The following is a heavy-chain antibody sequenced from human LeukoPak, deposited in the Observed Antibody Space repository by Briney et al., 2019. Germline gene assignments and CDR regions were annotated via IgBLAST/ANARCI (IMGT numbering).Heavy chain of an antibody. CDR3: AKDPDSSGYYSNWFDP. J-gene: IGHJ5*02. Sequence: GGSLRLSCAASGFTFSSYAMSWVRQAPGKGLEWVSAISGSGGSTYYADSVKGRFTISRDNSKNTLYLQMNSLRAGDTAAYYCAKDPDSSGYYSNWFDPWGQGTLVTVSS. D-gene: IGHD3-22*01. CDR1: GFTFSSYA. CDR2: ISGSGGST. V-gene: IGHV3-23*01.